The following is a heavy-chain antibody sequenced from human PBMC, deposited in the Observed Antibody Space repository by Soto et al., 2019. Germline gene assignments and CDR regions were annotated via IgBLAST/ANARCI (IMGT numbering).Heavy chain of an antibody. J-gene: IGHJ4*02. V-gene: IGHV3-53*01. CDR2: IYAGGNT. Sequence: GGSLRLSCAASGFSVTSNYMTWVRQAPGKGLECVSVIYAGGNTYYPDSVKGRFTISSDNSKNTLFLQMNNLRAEDTAVYYCARVTTFYDILTSSYALNYFNYWGQGTRVTVSS. CDR3: ARVTTFYDILTSSYALNYFNY. D-gene: IGHD3-9*01. CDR1: GFSVTSNY.